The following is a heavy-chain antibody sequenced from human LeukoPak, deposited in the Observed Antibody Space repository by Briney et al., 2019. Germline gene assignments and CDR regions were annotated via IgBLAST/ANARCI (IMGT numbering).Heavy chain of an antibody. Sequence: PGGSLRLSCAASGFTFSSYSMNWVRQAPGKGLEWVSSISSSSSYIYYADSVKGRFTISRDNAKNSLYLQMNSLRAEDTAVYYCARYDFWSGYLNGMDVWGQGTTVTVSS. CDR1: GFTFSSYS. V-gene: IGHV3-21*01. CDR2: ISSSSSYI. D-gene: IGHD3-3*01. J-gene: IGHJ6*02. CDR3: ARYDFWSGYLNGMDV.